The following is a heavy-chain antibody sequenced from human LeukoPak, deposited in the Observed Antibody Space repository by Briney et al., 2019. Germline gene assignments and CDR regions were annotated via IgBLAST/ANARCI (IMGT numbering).Heavy chain of an antibody. CDR1: GFTFSSYW. J-gene: IGHJ4*02. Sequence: GGSLRLSCAASGFTFSSYWMSWVRQAPGKGLEWVANIKEDGSEKYDVDSVKGRFTISRDNTKNSLYLQMNSLRAEDTAVYYCARDNSGGYDYWGQGTLVTVSS. D-gene: IGHD1-26*01. CDR3: ARDNSGGYDY. V-gene: IGHV3-7*01. CDR2: IKEDGSEK.